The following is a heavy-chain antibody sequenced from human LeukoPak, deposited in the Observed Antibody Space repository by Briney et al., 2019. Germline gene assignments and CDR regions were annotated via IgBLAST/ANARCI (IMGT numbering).Heavy chain of an antibody. CDR3: AGGHYPLEY. V-gene: IGHV4-59*01. Sequence: PSETLSLTCSVSGGSIHSGYWSWIRQPPGKGLEWIGFLYPSGSTNYHPSLKSRVTISVDTSRTQFSLKLSSMTAADTAVYYCAGGHYPLEYWGQGTLVTVSS. D-gene: IGHD1-26*01. J-gene: IGHJ4*02. CDR1: GGSIHSGY. CDR2: LYPSGST.